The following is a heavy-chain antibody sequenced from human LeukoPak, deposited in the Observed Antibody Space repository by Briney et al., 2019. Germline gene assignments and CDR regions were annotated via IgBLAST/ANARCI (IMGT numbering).Heavy chain of an antibody. CDR2: IYPGDSDT. D-gene: IGHD2-2*01. J-gene: IGHJ4*02. CDR1: GYSFTSYW. V-gene: IGHV5-51*01. CDR3: ARQRYCSSTSCYGRGHFDY. Sequence: GESLKIPCKGSGYSFTSYWIGWVRQMPGKGLEWMGIIYPGDSDTRYSPSFQGKVTISADKSISTAYLQWSSLKASDTAMYYCARQRYCSSTSCYGRGHFDYWGQGTLVTVSS.